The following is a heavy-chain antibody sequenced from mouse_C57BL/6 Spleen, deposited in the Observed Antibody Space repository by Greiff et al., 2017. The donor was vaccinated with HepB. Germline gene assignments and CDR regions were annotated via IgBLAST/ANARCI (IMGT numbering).Heavy chain of an antibody. V-gene: IGHV5-4*01. D-gene: IGHD2-4*01. CDR2: ISDGGSYT. Sequence: EVMLVESGGGLVKPGGSLKLSCAASGFTFSSYAMSWVRQTPEKRLEWVATISDGGSYTYYPDNVKGRFTISRDNAKNNLYLQMSHLKSEEPAMYYCAREGLRREDYYAMDYWGQGTSVTVSS. CDR3: AREGLRREDYYAMDY. CDR1: GFTFSSYA. J-gene: IGHJ4*01.